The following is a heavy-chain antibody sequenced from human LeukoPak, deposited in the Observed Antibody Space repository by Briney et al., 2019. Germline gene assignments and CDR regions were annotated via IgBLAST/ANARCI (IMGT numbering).Heavy chain of an antibody. V-gene: IGHV3-66*01. J-gene: IGHJ4*02. CDR2: IYSGGST. CDR1: GFTVSSNY. CDR3: ARVWQQLAPGDY. Sequence: GGSLRLSCAASGFTVSSNYMSWVRQAPGKGLEWVSVIYSGGSTYYADSVKGRFTISRDNSKNTLYLQMNSLRAEDTAVYYCARVWQQLAPGDYWGQGTLVTVSS. D-gene: IGHD6-13*01.